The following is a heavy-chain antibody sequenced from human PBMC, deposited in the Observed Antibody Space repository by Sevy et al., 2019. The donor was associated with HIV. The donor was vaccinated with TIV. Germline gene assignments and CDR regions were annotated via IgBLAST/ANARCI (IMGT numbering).Heavy chain of an antibody. CDR3: ARDEGILPPGYYYYGMDV. CDR1: EFSFSSYG. CDR2: VSSDGRNK. V-gene: IGHV3-30*04. J-gene: IGHJ6*02. Sequence: GGSLRLSCAASEFSFSSYGMHWVRQAPGKGLEWVAVVSSDGRNKNYADSVKGRFTISRDNSKNTLYLQMNSLRAEDTAFYYCARDEGILPPGYYYYGMDVWGHGTTVTVSS. D-gene: IGHD3-10*01.